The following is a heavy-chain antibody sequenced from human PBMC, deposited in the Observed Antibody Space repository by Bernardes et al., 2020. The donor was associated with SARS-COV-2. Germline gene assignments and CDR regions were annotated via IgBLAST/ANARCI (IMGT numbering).Heavy chain of an antibody. CDR1: GFTFSIYA. CDR3: AKGGPGVTGDAFDV. Sequence: GGSLSLSCEASGFTFSIYAMSWVRQAPGQGPEWVSAISSSGASRYYADSVKGRSTISRDNSKNTLFLQMNGLRAEDTAVYYCAKGGPGVTGDAFDVWGHGTMVTVSS. CDR2: ISSSGASR. D-gene: IGHD2-8*01. J-gene: IGHJ3*01. V-gene: IGHV3-23*01.